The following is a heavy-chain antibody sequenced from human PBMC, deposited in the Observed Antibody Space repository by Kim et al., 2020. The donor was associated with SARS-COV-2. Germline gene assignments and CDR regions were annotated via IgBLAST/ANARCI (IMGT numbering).Heavy chain of an antibody. D-gene: IGHD5-12*01. CDR1: GGSISSSSYY. CDR3: ARLGESVDIVATIDY. Sequence: SETLSLTCTVSGGSISSSSYYWGWIRQPPGKGLEWIGSIYYSGSTYYNPSLKSRVTISVDTSKNQFSLKLSSVTAADTAVYYCARLGESVDIVATIDYWGQGTLVTVSS. J-gene: IGHJ4*02. CDR2: IYYSGST. V-gene: IGHV4-39*01.